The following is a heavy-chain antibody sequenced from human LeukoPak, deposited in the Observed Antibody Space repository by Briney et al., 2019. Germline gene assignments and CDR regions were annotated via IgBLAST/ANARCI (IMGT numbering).Heavy chain of an antibody. J-gene: IGHJ4*02. CDR1: GGSISSSSYY. Sequence: SETLSLTCTVSGGSISSSSYYWGWIRQPPGKGLEWIGSIYYSGSTYYNPSLKSRVTISVDTSKNQFSLKLSSVTAADTAVYYCARQRAYYGSSGLSHLDYWGQGTLVTVSS. D-gene: IGHD3-22*01. CDR2: IYYSGST. V-gene: IGHV4-39*01. CDR3: ARQRAYYGSSGLSHLDY.